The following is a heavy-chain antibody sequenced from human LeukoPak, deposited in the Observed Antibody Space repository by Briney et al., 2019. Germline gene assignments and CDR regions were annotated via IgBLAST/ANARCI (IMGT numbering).Heavy chain of an antibody. CDR1: GGTFSSYA. J-gene: IGHJ4*02. CDR2: IIPILGIA. V-gene: IGHV1-69*04. CDR3: ARSCTVTTAIDY. Sequence: ASVKVSCKASGGTFSSYAISWVRQAPGQGLEWMGRIIPILGIANYAQKFQGRVTITADKSTSTAYMELSSLRSEDTAVYYCARSCTVTTAIDYWGQGTLVTVSS. D-gene: IGHD4-11*01.